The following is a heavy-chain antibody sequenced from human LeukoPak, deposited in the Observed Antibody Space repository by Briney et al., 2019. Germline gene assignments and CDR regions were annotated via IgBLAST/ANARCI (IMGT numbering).Heavy chain of an antibody. CDR2: ISYDGSNK. D-gene: IGHD4-17*01. V-gene: IGHV3-30*18. J-gene: IGHJ2*01. CDR1: GFTFSSYG. Sequence: GGSLRLSCAASGFTFSSYGMHWVRQAPGKGLEWVAVISYDGSNKYYAASVKGRFTISRDNSKNTLYLQMNSLRAEDTAVYFCAKDQVYGDSPSWYFDLWGRGTLVTVSS. CDR3: AKDQVYGDSPSWYFDL.